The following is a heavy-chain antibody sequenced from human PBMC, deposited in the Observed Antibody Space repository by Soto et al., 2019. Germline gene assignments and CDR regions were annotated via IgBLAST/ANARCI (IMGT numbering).Heavy chain of an antibody. CDR3: ASGKSRNYFEF. Sequence: QVQLQESGPGLVKPSETLSLNCNVSGDSISDYYWTWLRQPAGKGLEWIGRIYSTGITINNPALKLRVTVSLDTSVKQFSLKLSSVTAADTAVYYCASGKSRNYFEFWGQGALVTVS. D-gene: IGHD2-15*01. V-gene: IGHV4-4*07. CDR1: GDSISDYY. CDR2: IYSTGIT. J-gene: IGHJ4*02.